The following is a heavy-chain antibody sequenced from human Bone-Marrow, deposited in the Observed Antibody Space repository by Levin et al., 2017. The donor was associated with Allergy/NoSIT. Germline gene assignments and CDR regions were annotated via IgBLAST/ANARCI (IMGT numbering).Heavy chain of an antibody. D-gene: IGHD3-10*01. CDR3: ARGYYGSGSHFYYFDY. V-gene: IGHV1-18*01. CDR1: GYTFTSYG. Sequence: ASVKVSCKASGYTFTSYGISWVRQAPGQGLEWMGWIIAYNGNTNYAQKLQGRVTMTTDTSTSTAYMELRSLRSDDTAVYYCARGYYGSGSHFYYFDYWGQGTLVTVSS. CDR2: IIAYNGNT. J-gene: IGHJ4*02.